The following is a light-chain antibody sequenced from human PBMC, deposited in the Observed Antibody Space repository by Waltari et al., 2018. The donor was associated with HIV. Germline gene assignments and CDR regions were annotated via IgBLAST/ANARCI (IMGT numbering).Light chain of an antibody. V-gene: IGKV3D-15*03. CDR1: ENVYTN. J-gene: IGKJ1*01. CDR2: AAS. CDR3: KQYNRRPPWT. Sequence: ETVMTQSPATLSVSPGERATLSCRASENVYTNLAWYQQKPGQAPRLLIYAASIRDTGVPVRFSGSGSGTVFTLTINILQSEDFAVYYCKQYNRRPPWTFGQGTKVEVK.